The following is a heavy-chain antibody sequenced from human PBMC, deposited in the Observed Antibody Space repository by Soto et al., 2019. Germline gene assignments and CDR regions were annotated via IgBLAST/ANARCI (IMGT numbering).Heavy chain of an antibody. CDR3: TVGTSSELQGYYYYYMDV. CDR2: IKSKTDGGTT. J-gene: IGHJ6*03. Sequence: GGSLRLSCAASGLTFSNAWMSWVRQAPGKGLEWVGGIKSKTDGGTTDYAAPVKGRFTISRDDSKNTLYLQMNSLKTEDTAVYYCTVGTSSELQGYYYYYMDVWGKGTTVTVSS. CDR1: GLTFSNAW. D-gene: IGHD2-2*01. V-gene: IGHV3-15*01.